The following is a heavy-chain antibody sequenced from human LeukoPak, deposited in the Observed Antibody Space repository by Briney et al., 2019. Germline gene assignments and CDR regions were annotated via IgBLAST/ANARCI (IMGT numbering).Heavy chain of an antibody. CDR3: ARRAISSHY. V-gene: IGHV4-39*01. D-gene: IGHD3-9*01. Sequence: PSETLSLTCTVSGGSISSSSYYWGWIRQPPGKGLEWIGSIYYSGSTYYNPSLKSRVTISVDTSKNQFSLKLSSVTAADTAVYYCARRAISSHYWGQGTLVTVSS. CDR1: GGSISSSSYY. CDR2: IYYSGST. J-gene: IGHJ4*02.